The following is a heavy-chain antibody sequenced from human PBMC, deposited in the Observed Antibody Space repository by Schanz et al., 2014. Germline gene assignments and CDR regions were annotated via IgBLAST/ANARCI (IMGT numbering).Heavy chain of an antibody. Sequence: EVQLVDSGGGLVQPGGSLRLSCAASGFTFSTYNMNWVRQAPGKGLEWLSYISDSSGTIYYADSVKGRFTISRDNAQNSLFLQMNSLRDEDTAVYFCAREGYGSGSFSFYFDYWGQGTLLTVSS. J-gene: IGHJ4*02. CDR1: GFTFSTYN. D-gene: IGHD3-10*01. CDR2: ISDSSGTI. V-gene: IGHV3-48*02. CDR3: AREGYGSGSFSFYFDY.